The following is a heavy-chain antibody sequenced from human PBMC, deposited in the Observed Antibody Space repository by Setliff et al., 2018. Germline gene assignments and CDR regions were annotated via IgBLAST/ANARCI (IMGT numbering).Heavy chain of an antibody. D-gene: IGHD1-26*01. CDR3: ARGIRVGVGAANY. V-gene: IGHV4-59*01. CDR2: IYYGGST. J-gene: IGHJ4*02. Sequence: PSETLSLTCAVYSGSFTDYYWSWIRQAPGKGLEWIGYIYYGGSTNYNPSLNSRVAISVDTSNNQFSLKLSSVTAADTAVYYCARGIRVGVGAANYWGLGTLVTVSS. CDR1: SGSFTDYY.